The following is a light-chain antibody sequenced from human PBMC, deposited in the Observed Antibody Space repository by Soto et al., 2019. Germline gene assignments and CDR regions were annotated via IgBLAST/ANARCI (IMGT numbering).Light chain of an antibody. V-gene: IGKV3-20*01. J-gene: IGKJ4*01. CDR1: QRVSSNY. CDR2: GAS. Sequence: EIVLTQSPGTLSLSPGERATLSCRASQRVSSNYLAWYQQRPGQAPRLLITGASSRATGIPDRFSGSGSGTDFTLTISRLEPEDFAVYYCQQYGNSLLTFGGGTKVEI. CDR3: QQYGNSLLT.